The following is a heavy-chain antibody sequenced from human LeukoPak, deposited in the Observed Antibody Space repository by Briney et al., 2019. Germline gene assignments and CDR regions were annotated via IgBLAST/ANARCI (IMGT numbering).Heavy chain of an antibody. CDR3: AREGRSATDGY. V-gene: IGHV4-4*07. D-gene: IGHD3-16*01. Sequence: SETLSLTCAVYGGSFSGYYWSWIRQPAGKGLEWIGRISGSGSTNYNPSLMSRVTMSVDTSKNHFSLQLSSVTAADTAVYYCAREGRSATDGYWGQGTLVTVSS. CDR2: ISGSGST. CDR1: GGSFSGYY. J-gene: IGHJ4*02.